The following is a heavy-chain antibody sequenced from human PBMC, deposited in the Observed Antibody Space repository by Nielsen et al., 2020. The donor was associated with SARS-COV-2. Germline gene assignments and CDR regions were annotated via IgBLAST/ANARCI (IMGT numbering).Heavy chain of an antibody. CDR2: IYYSGST. CDR3: ARVITMVRGVSKSQCYGMDV. CDR1: GGSISTYY. V-gene: IGHV4-39*07. J-gene: IGHJ6*02. Sequence: SETLSLTCTVSGGSISTYYWGWIRQPPGKGLEWIGSIYYSGSTYYNPSLKSRVTISVDTSKNQFSLKLSSVTAADTAVYYCARVITMVRGVSKSQCYGMDVWGQGTTVTVSS. D-gene: IGHD3-10*01.